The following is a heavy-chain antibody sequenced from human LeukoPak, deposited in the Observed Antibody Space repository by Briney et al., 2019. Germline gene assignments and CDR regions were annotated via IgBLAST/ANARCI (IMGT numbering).Heavy chain of an antibody. CDR2: ISSSSSYI. CDR3: AREKPDTAMVTY. Sequence: GGPLRLSCAASGFTFSSYSMNWVRQAPGKGLEWVSSISSSSSYIYYADSVKGRFTISRDNAKNSLYLQMNSLRAEDTAVYYCAREKPDTAMVTYWGQGTLVTVSS. CDR1: GFTFSSYS. V-gene: IGHV3-21*01. J-gene: IGHJ4*02. D-gene: IGHD5-18*01.